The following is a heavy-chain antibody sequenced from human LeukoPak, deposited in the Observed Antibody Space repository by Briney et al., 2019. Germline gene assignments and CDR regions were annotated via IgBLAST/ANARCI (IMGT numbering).Heavy chain of an antibody. Sequence: SETLSLTCAVYGGSFSGYYWSWIRQPPGKGLEWIGEINHSGSTNYNPSLKSRVTISVDTSKNQFSLKLSSVTAADTAVYYCARGRYYGSESYYQYYYYYYGMDVWGQGTTVTVSS. V-gene: IGHV4-34*01. D-gene: IGHD3-10*01. CDR2: INHSGST. CDR3: ARGRYYGSESYYQYYYYYYGMDV. J-gene: IGHJ6*02. CDR1: GGSFSGYY.